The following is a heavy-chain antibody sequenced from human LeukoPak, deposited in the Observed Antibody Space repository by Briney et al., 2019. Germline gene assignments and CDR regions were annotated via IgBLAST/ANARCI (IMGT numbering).Heavy chain of an antibody. CDR1: GFTFSSNY. Sequence: GGSLRLSCAASGFTFSSNYMSWVRQAPGKGLEWVSVIYSGGSTYYADSVKGRFTISRDNSKNTLYLQMNSLRAEDTAVYYCASESLRYFDWSSEGAFDIWGQGTMVTVSS. V-gene: IGHV3-53*01. CDR3: ASESLRYFDWSSEGAFDI. J-gene: IGHJ3*02. CDR2: IYSGGST. D-gene: IGHD3-9*01.